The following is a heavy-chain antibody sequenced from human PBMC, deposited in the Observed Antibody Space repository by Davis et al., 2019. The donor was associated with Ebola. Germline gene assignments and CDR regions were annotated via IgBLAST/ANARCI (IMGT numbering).Heavy chain of an antibody. J-gene: IGHJ4*02. CDR3: AKASWGPAARPLLDS. CDR1: GFTFSSYW. D-gene: IGHD2-2*02. CDR2: VSGSGTTT. Sequence: GESLKIFCAASGFTFSSYWMSWVRQAPGKGLEWVSAVSGSGTTTGYADSVKGRFTISRDNSNNTLYLQMDSLRVEDTARYYCAKASWGPAARPLLDSWGQGTLVTVSS. V-gene: IGHV3-23*01.